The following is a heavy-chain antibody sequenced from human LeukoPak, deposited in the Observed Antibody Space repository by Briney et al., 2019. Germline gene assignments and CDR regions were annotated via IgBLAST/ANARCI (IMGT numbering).Heavy chain of an antibody. D-gene: IGHD2-15*01. Sequence: GSLRLSCSASGFTFSSYSMNWVRQAPGKGLKWVSSISSSSSYIYYADSVKGRFTISRDNAKNSLYLQMNSLRAEDTAVYYCARWRRYCSGGSCYLFDYWGQGTPVTVSS. CDR2: ISSSSSYI. CDR1: GFTFSSYS. V-gene: IGHV3-21*01. J-gene: IGHJ4*02. CDR3: ARWRRYCSGGSCYLFDY.